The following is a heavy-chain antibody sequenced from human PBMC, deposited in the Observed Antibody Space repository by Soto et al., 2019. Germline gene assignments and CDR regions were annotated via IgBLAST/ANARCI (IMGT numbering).Heavy chain of an antibody. Sequence: EMQVVESGGGLVKPGGSLRLSCAASGSTFSGHAIHWVRQAPGKGLEIASTINAKGDTAYYANYVKGRFSISRDNSKNTLYLQVDSLRAEDTAVYYCGRDTADGRDTWGHWTTFIVCS. V-gene: IGHV3-64*01. CDR3: GRDTADGRDT. CDR2: INAKGDTA. D-gene: IGHD2-21*02. J-gene: IGHJ6*02. CDR1: GSTFSGHA.